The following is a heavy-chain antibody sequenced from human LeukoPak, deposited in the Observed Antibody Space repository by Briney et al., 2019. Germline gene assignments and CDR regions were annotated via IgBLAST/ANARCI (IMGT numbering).Heavy chain of an antibody. D-gene: IGHD6-19*01. CDR1: GFTFNNYV. V-gene: IGHV3-23*01. Sequence: GGSLRLSCAASGFTFNNYVMSWVRQAPGKGLEWVSVINQSGGSTYYADSVKGRFTVSRDNSKNTLFLQMHSLRAEDTAVYYCAKTRSSSGWTGTFDYWGQGTPVTVSS. CDR3: AKTRSSSGWTGTFDY. J-gene: IGHJ4*02. CDR2: INQSGGST.